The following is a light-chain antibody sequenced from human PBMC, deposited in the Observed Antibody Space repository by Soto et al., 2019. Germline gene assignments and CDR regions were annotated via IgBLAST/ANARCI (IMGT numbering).Light chain of an antibody. V-gene: IGLV2-14*01. CDR2: EVS. CDR1: SSDVGDYNY. CDR3: SSSITNNIVV. Sequence: QSALTQPASVSGSPGQSITISCTGTSSDVGDYNYVSWYQQHPGKAPKLIVYEVSHRLSGVSDRFSCSKSGHTASLTISGLQDDDDADYYCSSSITNNIVVFGGGTKLTVL. J-gene: IGLJ2*01.